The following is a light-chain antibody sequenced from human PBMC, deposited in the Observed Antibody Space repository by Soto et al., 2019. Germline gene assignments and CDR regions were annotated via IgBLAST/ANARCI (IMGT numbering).Light chain of an antibody. J-gene: IGKJ4*01. V-gene: IGKV3-15*01. Sequence: EIVMTQSPGTLSVSPGERATLSCRASQSVSSNLAWYQQKPGQAPRLLIYGASPRATGIPARFSGSGSGTEFPLTISSLQSEDFAVYYCQQYNNWPPLTFGGGTKVEIK. CDR1: QSVSSN. CDR3: QQYNNWPPLT. CDR2: GAS.